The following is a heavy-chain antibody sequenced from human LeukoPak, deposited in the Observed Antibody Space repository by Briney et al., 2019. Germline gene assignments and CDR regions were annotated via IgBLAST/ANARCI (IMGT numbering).Heavy chain of an antibody. CDR2: IKSRSDGGTT. CDR1: GITFINAW. J-gene: IGHJ4*02. CDR3: TTPLTTVTTLPFDS. D-gene: IGHD4-17*01. V-gene: IGHV3-15*01. Sequence: PGGSLRLSCAASGITFINAWMNWVRQAPGKGLEWVARIKSRSDGGTTDYATSVKGRFTISRDDPKSTVYLEMDSLKTEDTAVYYCTTPLTTVTTLPFDSWGQGTLVTVSS.